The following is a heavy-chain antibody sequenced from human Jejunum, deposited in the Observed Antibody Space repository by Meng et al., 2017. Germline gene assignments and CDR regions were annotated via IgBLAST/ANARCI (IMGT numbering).Heavy chain of an antibody. V-gene: IGHV1-3*01. CDR1: VYSFTTYA. CDR3: ARNTVGTTTLDY. Sequence: QVQRGESGAEMKKPGASVKVSCKASVYSFTTYAIHWVRQAPGQGLEWMGWINVDTGDTRYSQKFQGRLTITRDTSASTAYLELSSLTSEDTAVYYRARNTVGTTTLDYWGQGTLVTVSS. J-gene: IGHJ4*02. CDR2: INVDTGDT. D-gene: IGHD1-26*01.